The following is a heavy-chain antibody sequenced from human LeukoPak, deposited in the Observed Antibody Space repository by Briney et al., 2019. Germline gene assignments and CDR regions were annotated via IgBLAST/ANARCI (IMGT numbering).Heavy chain of an antibody. D-gene: IGHD3-9*01. J-gene: IGHJ3*02. Sequence: SQTLSLTCTVSGGSISSGGYYWSWIRQHPGKGLQWIGYIYYSGSTYYNPSLKSRVTISVDTSKNQFSLKLSSVTAADTAVYYCARSYYDILTGDAFDIWGQGTMVTVSS. CDR3: ARSYYDILTGDAFDI. V-gene: IGHV4-31*03. CDR1: GGSISSGGYY. CDR2: IYYSGST.